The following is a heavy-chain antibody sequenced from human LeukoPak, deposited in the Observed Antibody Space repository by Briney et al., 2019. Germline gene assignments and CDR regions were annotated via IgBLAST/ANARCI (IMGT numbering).Heavy chain of an antibody. CDR3: TKDSVAAAGTAWFGP. Sequence: GGSLRLSCAASGYIFSNYATTWVRQAPGRRLEWVSGISHNGDRIYYADSVKGRFTISRDNSKNTVYLQMNSLRPEDTALYYCTKDSVAAAGTAWFGPWGQGTLVTVSS. CDR1: GYIFSNYA. J-gene: IGHJ5*02. D-gene: IGHD6-13*01. V-gene: IGHV3-23*01. CDR2: ISHNGDRI.